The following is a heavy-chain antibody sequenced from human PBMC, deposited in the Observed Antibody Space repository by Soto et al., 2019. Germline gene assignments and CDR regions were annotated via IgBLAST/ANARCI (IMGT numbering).Heavy chain of an antibody. CDR2: ISTYNGNT. V-gene: IGHV1-18*01. Sequence: QVHMVQSGPEVKKPGASVKVSCKASGYTFTSFGISWVRQAPGQGLEWMGRISTYNGNTDYAQKFQAIVTMTTDTSTATAYMELRTLRSADTAVYYCASDDLLTGALDYWGQGTLVTVSS. J-gene: IGHJ4*02. D-gene: IGHD3-9*01. CDR3: ASDDLLTGALDY. CDR1: GYTFTSFG.